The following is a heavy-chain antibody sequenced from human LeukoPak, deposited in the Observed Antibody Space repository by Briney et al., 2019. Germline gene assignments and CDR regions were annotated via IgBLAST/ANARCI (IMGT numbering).Heavy chain of an antibody. V-gene: IGHV3-20*04. CDR3: ARDGLRRPPTPYCGGDCPLDY. J-gene: IGHJ4*02. CDR2: TNWEGGRT. D-gene: IGHD2-21*02. Sequence: PGGFLRLSCAASGFTFDVYAMSWVRQTPGKGLEWLSGTNWEGGRTGYADSVKGRFTISRDNAKNSLYLQMNSLRVEDTAMYYCARDGLRRPPTPYCGGDCPLDYWGQGTLVSVSS. CDR1: GFTFDVYA.